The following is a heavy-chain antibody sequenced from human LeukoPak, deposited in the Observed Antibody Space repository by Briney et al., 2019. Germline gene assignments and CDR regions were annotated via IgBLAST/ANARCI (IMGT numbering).Heavy chain of an antibody. CDR2: IWYDGSNK. V-gene: IGHV3-33*03. Sequence: PGRSLRLSCAASGFTFSSYGMHWVRQAPGKGLEWVAVIWYDGSNKYYADSVRGRFTISRDNSKNSLYLQMNSLRTDDAALYYCATWAFYHGLDVWGQGTTVTVSS. CDR1: GFTFSSYG. D-gene: IGHD1-26*01. CDR3: ATWAFYHGLDV. J-gene: IGHJ6*02.